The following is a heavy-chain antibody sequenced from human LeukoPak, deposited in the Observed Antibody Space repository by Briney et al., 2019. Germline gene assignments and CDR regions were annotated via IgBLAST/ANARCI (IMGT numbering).Heavy chain of an antibody. CDR1: GFTFSSYA. V-gene: IGHV3-33*01. Sequence: GGSLRLSCTAPGFTFSSYAIHWIRQAPGKGLEWVALVWHDGSNRYYSEAVKGRFTISRDNSKNMVYLQITSLRAEDTAVYYCARELFDSGSCPDYWGQGTRVTVSS. J-gene: IGHJ4*02. CDR2: VWHDGSNR. CDR3: ARELFDSGSCPDY. D-gene: IGHD3-10*01.